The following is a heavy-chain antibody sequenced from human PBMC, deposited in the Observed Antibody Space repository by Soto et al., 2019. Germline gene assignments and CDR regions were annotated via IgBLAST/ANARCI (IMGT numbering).Heavy chain of an antibody. Sequence: SETLSLTCTVSGGSISSYYWSWIRQPPRKGLEWIGYTYYSGSTNYNPSLKSRVTISVDTSKNQFSLKLSSVTAADTAVYYCARRGLKFHYYGMDVWGQGTTVTVSS. CDR1: GGSISSYY. CDR3: ARRGLKFHYYGMDV. D-gene: IGHD2-21*01. CDR2: TYYSGST. V-gene: IGHV4-59*08. J-gene: IGHJ6*02.